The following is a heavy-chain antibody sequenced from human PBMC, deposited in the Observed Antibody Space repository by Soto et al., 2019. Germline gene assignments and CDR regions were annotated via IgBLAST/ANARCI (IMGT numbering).Heavy chain of an antibody. CDR3: TTGSDFRY. Sequence: GGSLRLSCTASGFTFSNVWMSWVRQAPGKGLEWVGRIKSKSDGGTTDYAAPVQGRFIISREDSENTLYLQINSLTTDDTAVYYCTTGSDFRYWGQGTLVTVSS. D-gene: IGHD1-26*01. CDR1: GFTFSNVW. CDR2: IKSKSDGGTT. J-gene: IGHJ4*02. V-gene: IGHV3-15*01.